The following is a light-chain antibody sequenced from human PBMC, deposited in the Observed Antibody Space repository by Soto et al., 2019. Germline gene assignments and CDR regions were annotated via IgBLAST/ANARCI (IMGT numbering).Light chain of an antibody. CDR2: AYY. Sequence: QPVLTQPPSVSGAPGQGVTISCTGSNSNIGAGYDVHWYQQLPGTAPKLLMYAYYNRPSGVPDRISGSSSATSASLAITGLKAEDEADYYGQSYYNILRAWVFGGGTKLTVL. CDR1: NSNIGAGYD. V-gene: IGLV1-40*01. J-gene: IGLJ3*02. CDR3: QSYYNILRAWV.